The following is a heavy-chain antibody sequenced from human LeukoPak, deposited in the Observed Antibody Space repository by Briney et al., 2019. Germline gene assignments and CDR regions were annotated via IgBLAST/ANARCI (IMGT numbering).Heavy chain of an antibody. J-gene: IGHJ4*02. V-gene: IGHV3-7*01. D-gene: IGHD6-13*01. CDR1: GFTFSSYW. CDR2: IKQDGSEK. Sequence: PGGALRLSCAASGFTFSSYWMSWVGQAPGKGLEWVANIKQDGSEKYYVDSVKGRFTISRDNAKKSLYLQMNSLRAEDTAVYFCARVVSSSGGFDYWGQGTLVTVSS. CDR3: ARVVSSSGGFDY.